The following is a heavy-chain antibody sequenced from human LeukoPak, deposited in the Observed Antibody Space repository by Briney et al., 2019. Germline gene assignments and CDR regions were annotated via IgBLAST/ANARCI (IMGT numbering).Heavy chain of an antibody. CDR2: IYYIGST. CDR1: RVATSSYY. V-gene: IGHV4-59*01. D-gene: IGHD3-3*01. J-gene: IGHJ4*02. Sequence: RPSLTCTVSRVATSSYYRSCIPQPPRKGLWWSGYIYYIGSTNYNPSLKSRVTISVDTSKTQFSLKLSSVTAADTAVYYCARGRVVIGSDYFDYWGQGTLVTVSS. CDR3: ARGRVVIGSDYFDY.